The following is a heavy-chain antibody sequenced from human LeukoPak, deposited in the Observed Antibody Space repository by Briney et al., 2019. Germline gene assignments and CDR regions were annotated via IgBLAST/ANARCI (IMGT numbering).Heavy chain of an antibody. D-gene: IGHD3-22*01. Sequence: GGSLRLSCAASGFTFSSYAMSWVRQAPGKGLEWVSTMSGSGGSTYYADSVKGRFTISRDNSKNTLYLQMNSLRAEDTAVYYCAKSSGYYPSFDYWGQGTLVTVSS. CDR2: MSGSGGST. CDR3: AKSSGYYPSFDY. CDR1: GFTFSSYA. V-gene: IGHV3-23*01. J-gene: IGHJ4*02.